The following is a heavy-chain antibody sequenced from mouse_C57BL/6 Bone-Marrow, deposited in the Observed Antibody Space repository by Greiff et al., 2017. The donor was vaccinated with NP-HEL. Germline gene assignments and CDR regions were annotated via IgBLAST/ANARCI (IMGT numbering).Heavy chain of an antibody. V-gene: IGHV7-3*01. D-gene: IGHD2-4*01. CDR3: ERSGLRKAWFAY. J-gene: IGHJ3*01. CDR2: IRTKASGYTT. CDR1: GFTFTDYY. Sequence: EVHLVESGGGLVQPGGSLSLSCAASGFTFTDYYMSWVRQPPGKGLEWLGFIRTKASGYTTEYSASVKGRFTISSDISQSIRYLQMNALGAEDSATYSCERSGLRKAWFAYWGQGTLVTVSA.